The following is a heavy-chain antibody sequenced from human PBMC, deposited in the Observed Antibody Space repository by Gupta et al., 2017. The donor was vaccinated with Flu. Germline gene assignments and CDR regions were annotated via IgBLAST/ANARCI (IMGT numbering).Heavy chain of an antibody. D-gene: IGHD3-3*02. J-gene: IGHJ6*03. Sequence: RSWVRQAPGKGLEWVANIKHDGSETYYVDSVKGRFTISRDNAQNSLYLQMNSLRAEDTAVYYCARDFSNYYYYIDVWGKGTTVTVSS. CDR3: ARDFSNYYYYIDV. CDR2: IKHDGSET. V-gene: IGHV3-7*01.